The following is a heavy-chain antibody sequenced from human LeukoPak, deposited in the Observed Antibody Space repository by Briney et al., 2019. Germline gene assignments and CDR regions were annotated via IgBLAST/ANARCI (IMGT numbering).Heavy chain of an antibody. CDR1: GYTFSSFD. V-gene: IGHV1-18*01. CDR2: ISGHNGNT. D-gene: IGHD6-19*01. Sequence: GASVKVSCKASGYTFSSFDISWVRQAPGQGLEWMGWISGHNGNTKYAQKFEGRVTMTTDTSTSIAYMELRSLKSDGTAVYYCARAHSSGWYVGDYWGQGTLVTV. J-gene: IGHJ4*02. CDR3: ARAHSSGWYVGDY.